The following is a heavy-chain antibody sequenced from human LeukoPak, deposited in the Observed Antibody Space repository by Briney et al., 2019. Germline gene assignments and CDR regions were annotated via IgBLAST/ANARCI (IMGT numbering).Heavy chain of an antibody. V-gene: IGHV3-23*01. CDR3: AKSGYSYGYSDY. Sequence: PGGSLRLSCAASGFTFSSYGMTWVRQAPGKGLEWVSAITGSGAFTDYADSVQGRFTISRDNSKNTLYLQMNSLRAEDTAVYYCAKSGYSYGYSDYWGQGTLVTVSS. D-gene: IGHD5-18*01. CDR1: GFTFSSYG. CDR2: ITGSGAFT. J-gene: IGHJ4*02.